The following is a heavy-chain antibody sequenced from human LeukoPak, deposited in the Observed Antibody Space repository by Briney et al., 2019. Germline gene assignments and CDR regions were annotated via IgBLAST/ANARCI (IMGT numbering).Heavy chain of an antibody. V-gene: IGHV1-69*13. CDR2: IIPIFGTA. Sequence: SVKVSCKASGGTFISYAISWVRQAPGQGLEWMGGIIPIFGTANYAQKFQGRVTITADESTSTAYMELSSLRSEDTAVYYCALYYYDGSGYYNLFDYWGQGTLVTVSS. CDR1: GGTFISYA. D-gene: IGHD3-22*01. J-gene: IGHJ4*02. CDR3: ALYYYDGSGYYNLFDY.